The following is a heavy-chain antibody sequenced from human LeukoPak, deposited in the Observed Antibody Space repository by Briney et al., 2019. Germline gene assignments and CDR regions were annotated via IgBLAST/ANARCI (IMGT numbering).Heavy chain of an antibody. CDR1: GGSFSGYY. J-gene: IGHJ4*02. V-gene: IGHV4-34*01. CDR3: ARGLRFPRDY. CDR2: INHSGST. Sequence: NPSETLSLTCAVYGGSFSGYYWSWIRQPPGKGLEWIGEINHSGSTNYNPSLKSRVTISVDTSKNQFSLKLSSVTAADTAVYYCARGLRFPRDYWGQGTLVTVSS.